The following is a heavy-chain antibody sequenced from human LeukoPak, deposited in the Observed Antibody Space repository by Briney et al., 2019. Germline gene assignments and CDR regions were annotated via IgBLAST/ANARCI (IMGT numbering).Heavy chain of an antibody. CDR2: IDSDGSNT. D-gene: IGHD4-17*01. Sequence: GGSLRLSCAASGFTFSSYWMHWVRQAPGKGLVWVSRIDSDGSNTNYADSVKGRFTVSRDNAKNTLYLQMNSLRAEDTAVYYCARDDYGDYYFDYWGQGTLVTVSS. CDR1: GFTFSSYW. V-gene: IGHV3-74*01. CDR3: ARDDYGDYYFDY. J-gene: IGHJ4*02.